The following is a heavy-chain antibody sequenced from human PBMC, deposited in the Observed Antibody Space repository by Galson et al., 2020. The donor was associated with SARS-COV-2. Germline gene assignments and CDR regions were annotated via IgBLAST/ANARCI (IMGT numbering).Heavy chain of an antibody. D-gene: IGHD2-21*02. CDR1: GYTFTSYG. V-gene: IGHV1-18*01. CDR3: AREGGCGGDCYLGRDYCYYYGMDG. J-gene: IGHJ6*02. CDR2: ISPYNGNT. Sequence: GESLKISCKASGYTFTSYGISWVRQAPGQGLEWLGWISPYNGNTNYAQQLQGRVTLTTDTSTSTAYMELRRLRSDDTAVYYCAREGGCGGDCYLGRDYCYYYGMDGWGQGTTVTVSS.